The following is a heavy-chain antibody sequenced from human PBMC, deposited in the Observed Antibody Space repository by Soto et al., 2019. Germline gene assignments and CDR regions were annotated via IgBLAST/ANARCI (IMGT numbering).Heavy chain of an antibody. D-gene: IGHD1-26*01. J-gene: IGHJ4*02. V-gene: IGHV1-8*02. CDR1: GYTFTSLD. Sequence: ASVQVSCKASGYTFTSLDINWMRQATGQGPEWMGWMTPRNGNTGYAQKFQGRVTMTRDTSISTAYMELSGLRSEDTAVYYCARGIDAGVDFWGQGTLVTVSS. CDR2: MTPRNGNT. CDR3: ARGIDAGVDF.